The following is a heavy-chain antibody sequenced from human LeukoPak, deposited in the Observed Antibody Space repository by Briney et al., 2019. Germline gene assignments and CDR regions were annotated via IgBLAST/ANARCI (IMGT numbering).Heavy chain of an antibody. V-gene: IGHV4-30-2*01. J-gene: IGHJ4*02. CDR2: IYHSGST. D-gene: IGHD4-17*01. Sequence: PSETLSLTCAVSGGSISSGGYSWSWIRQPPGKGLEWIGYIYHSGSTYYNPSLKSRVTISVDRSKNQFSLKLSSVTAADTAVYYCARVYGDYPFDYWGQGTLVTVSS. CDR1: GGSISSGGYS. CDR3: ARVYGDYPFDY.